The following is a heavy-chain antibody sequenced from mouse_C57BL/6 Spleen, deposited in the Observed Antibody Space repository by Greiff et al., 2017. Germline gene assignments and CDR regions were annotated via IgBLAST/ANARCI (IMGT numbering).Heavy chain of an antibody. CDR3: TRGGRAELYYFDY. CDR2: ISSGGDYI. Sequence: EVKLQESGEGLVKPGGSLKLSCAASGFTFSSYAMSWVRQTPEKRLEWVAYISSGGDYIYYADTVKGRFTISRDNARNTLYLQMSSLKSEDTAMYYCTRGGRAELYYFDYWGQGTTLTVSS. V-gene: IGHV5-9-1*02. CDR1: GFTFSSYA. J-gene: IGHJ2*01.